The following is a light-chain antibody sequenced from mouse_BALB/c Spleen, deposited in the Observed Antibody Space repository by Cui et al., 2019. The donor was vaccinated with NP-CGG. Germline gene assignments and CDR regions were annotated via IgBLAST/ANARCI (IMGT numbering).Light chain of an antibody. CDR3: ALWYSNHWV. J-gene: IGLJ1*01. V-gene: IGLV1*01. CDR1: TGAVTTSNY. Sequence: AVVTQESAPHTSPGETVTLTCRSSTGAVTTSNYANWVQEKPDHLFTGLIGGTNNRAPGVPARFSGSLIGDKAALTITGAQTEDEAIYFCALWYSNHWVFGGGTKLTVL. CDR2: GTN.